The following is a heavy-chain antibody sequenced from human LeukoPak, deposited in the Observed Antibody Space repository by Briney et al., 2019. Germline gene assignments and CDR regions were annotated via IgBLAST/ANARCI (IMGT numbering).Heavy chain of an antibody. J-gene: IGHJ4*02. CDR3: AGVGYRGNYYYYFDF. CDR1: GYTFTGYY. V-gene: IGHV1-2*02. Sequence: ASVKVSCKASGYTFTGYYMHWVRQAPGQGLEWMGCINPDSGSKNYAKNFQGRVTMTRDTSVSTVYMEVSSLRSGDTAVYYCAGVGYRGNYYYYFDFWGQGTLVTVSS. CDR2: INPDSGSK. D-gene: IGHD1-26*01.